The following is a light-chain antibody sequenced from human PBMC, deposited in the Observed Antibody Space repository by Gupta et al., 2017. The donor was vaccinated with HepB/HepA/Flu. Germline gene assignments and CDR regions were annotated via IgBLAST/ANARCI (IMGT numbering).Light chain of an antibody. CDR1: QTVLYSSSDKHY. CDR2: WAS. V-gene: IGKV4-1*01. CDR3: QQYFSAPFT. Sequence: VMTQSPDSLAVSLGERATINCKSSQTVLYSSSDKHYLAWYQQKPGQPPKVLIYWASTRESGVPDRFSGSGSGTDFTLTISSLQAEDVAVYYCQQYFSAPFTFGPGTKVDIK. J-gene: IGKJ3*01.